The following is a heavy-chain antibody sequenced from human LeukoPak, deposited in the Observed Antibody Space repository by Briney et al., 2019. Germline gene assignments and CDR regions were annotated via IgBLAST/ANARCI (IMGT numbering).Heavy chain of an antibody. CDR1: GYTFTGYY. CDR2: INPNSGGT. CDR3: ARDNGNPYYYYMDV. D-gene: IGHD1-14*01. V-gene: IGHV1-2*02. J-gene: IGHJ6*03. Sequence: GASVKVSCKASGYTFTGYYMHWVRQAPGQGLEWMGWINPNSGGTNYAQKFQGRVTMTRDTSISTAYMELSRLRSDDTAVYYCARDNGNPYYYYMDVWGKGTTVTISS.